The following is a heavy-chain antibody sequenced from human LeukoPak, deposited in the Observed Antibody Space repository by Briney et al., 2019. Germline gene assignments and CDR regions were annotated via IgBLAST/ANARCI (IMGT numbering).Heavy chain of an antibody. V-gene: IGHV3-53*01. D-gene: IGHD3-22*01. CDR1: GFTVSSNY. CDR3: ARTYYYDSSGSSWGFDP. J-gene: IGHJ5*02. Sequence: GGSLRLSCAASGFTVSSNYMSWVSQAPGKGLEWVSVIYSGGSTYYADSVKGRFTISRDNSKNTLYLQMNSLRAEDTAVYYCARTYYYDSSGSSWGFDPWGQGTLVTVSS. CDR2: IYSGGST.